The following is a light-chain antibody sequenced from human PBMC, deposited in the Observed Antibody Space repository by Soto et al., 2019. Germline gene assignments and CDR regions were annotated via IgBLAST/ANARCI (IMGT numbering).Light chain of an antibody. CDR1: GGSIANNY. J-gene: IGLJ3*02. V-gene: IGLV6-57*04. CDR2: QDN. Sequence: NFMLTQPHSVSESPGKTVTISCTRSGGSIANNYVQWYQQRPGSAPTPVIFQDNERPSGVPDRFSGSIDSSSNSASLTISGRRTEDEADYYCHSYDSSAHWVFGGGTKLTVL. CDR3: HSYDSSAHWV.